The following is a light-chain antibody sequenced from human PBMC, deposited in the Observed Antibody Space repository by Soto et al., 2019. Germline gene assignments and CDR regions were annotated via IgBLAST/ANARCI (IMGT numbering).Light chain of an antibody. CDR3: QQYNQWPLT. V-gene: IGKV3-15*01. Sequence: EIVLTQFPATLSLSPGERATLSCRASQSVSTYVAWYQQKPGQAPRLLIYGASTRATGIPARFSGSGSGTEFTLTISSLQSEDFAVYCCQQYNQWPLTFGQGTKVDI. J-gene: IGKJ1*01. CDR2: GAS. CDR1: QSVSTY.